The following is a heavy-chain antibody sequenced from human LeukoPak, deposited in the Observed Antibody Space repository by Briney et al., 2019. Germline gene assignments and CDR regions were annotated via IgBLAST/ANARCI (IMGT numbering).Heavy chain of an antibody. CDR3: ARDRNYDFWTGGMDV. CDR1: GLTFSSHW. J-gene: IGHJ6*02. Sequence: GGSLRLSCAASGLTFSSHWMHWVRQAPGKGLVWVSRITNDGSSTTYADSVKGRFTISRDNAKNMLYLQVNSLRAEDTAVYYCARDRNYDFWTGGMDVWGQGTTVTVSS. CDR2: ITNDGSST. V-gene: IGHV3-74*01. D-gene: IGHD3-3*01.